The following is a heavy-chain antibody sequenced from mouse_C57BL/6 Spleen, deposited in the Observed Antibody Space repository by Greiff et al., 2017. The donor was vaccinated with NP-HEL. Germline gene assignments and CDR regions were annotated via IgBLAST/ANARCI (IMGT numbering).Heavy chain of an antibody. CDR3: ARRIYYGYDGRATAMDY. CDR2: INPNNGGT. J-gene: IGHJ4*01. Sequence: EVQLQQSGPELVKPGASVKISCKASGYTFTDYYMNWVKQSHGKSLEWIGDINPNNGGTSYNQKFKGKATLTVDKSSSTAYMELRSLTSEDSAVYYCARRIYYGYDGRATAMDYWGQGTSVTVSS. CDR1: GYTFTDYY. V-gene: IGHV1-26*01. D-gene: IGHD2-2*01.